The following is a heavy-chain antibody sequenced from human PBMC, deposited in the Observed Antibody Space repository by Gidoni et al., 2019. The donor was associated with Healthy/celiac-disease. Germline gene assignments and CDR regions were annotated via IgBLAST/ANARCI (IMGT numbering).Heavy chain of an antibody. D-gene: IGHD6-6*01. J-gene: IGHJ5*02. V-gene: IGHV3-9*01. CDR2: ISWNSGSI. CDR3: AKDMYSSSSGWFDP. CDR1: GSTFADYA. Sequence: EVQLVESGGGLVQPGRSLRLSCAASGSTFADYAMHWVRQAPGKGLEWVSGISWNSGSIGYADSVKGRFTISRDNAKNSLYLQMNSLRAEDTALYYCAKDMYSSSSGWFDPWGQGTLVTVSS.